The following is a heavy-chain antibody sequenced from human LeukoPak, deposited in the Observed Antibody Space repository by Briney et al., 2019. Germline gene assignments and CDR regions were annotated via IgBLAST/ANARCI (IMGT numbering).Heavy chain of an antibody. CDR1: GGSIRRYY. Sequence: SSENLSLTFTVSGGSIRRYYWSWVRQPPGKGLEWVWYIYYSGSTNYNPSLKSRVSISVDTSKNQFSLKLSSVTAADTAVYYCARTGSTVTMLYPFDHWGQGTLVTVSS. V-gene: IGHV4-59*01. D-gene: IGHD4-17*01. CDR2: IYYSGST. J-gene: IGHJ4*02. CDR3: ARTGSTVTMLYPFDH.